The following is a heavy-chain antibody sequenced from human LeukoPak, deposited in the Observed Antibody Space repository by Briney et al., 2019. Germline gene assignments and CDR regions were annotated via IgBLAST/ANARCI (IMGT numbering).Heavy chain of an antibody. D-gene: IGHD2-15*01. CDR1: GDSISSGDYY. CDR2: IYYSGST. V-gene: IGHV4-61*02. CDR3: ARDGVADY. J-gene: IGHJ4*02. Sequence: SQTLSLTCTVSGDSISSGDYYWSWIRQPAGKGLEWIGSIYYSGSTYYNPSLKSRVTISVDTSKNQFSLKLSSVTAADTAVYYCARDGVADYWGQGTLVTVSS.